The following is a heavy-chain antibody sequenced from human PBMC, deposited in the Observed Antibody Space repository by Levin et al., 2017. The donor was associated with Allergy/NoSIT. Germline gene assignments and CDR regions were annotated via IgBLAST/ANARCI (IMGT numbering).Heavy chain of an antibody. V-gene: IGHV1-8*02. CDR2: MNPNSGNT. Sequence: GASVKVSCKASGYTFTNSDISWVRQASGQGLEWVGWMNPNSGNTAYAQKFQGRVTMTRDTSISTAYMELSSLRSEDTAVYYCARGCCTNGVCPDYWGQGTLVTVSS. D-gene: IGHD2-8*01. J-gene: IGHJ4*02. CDR3: ARGCCTNGVCPDY. CDR1: GYTFTNSD.